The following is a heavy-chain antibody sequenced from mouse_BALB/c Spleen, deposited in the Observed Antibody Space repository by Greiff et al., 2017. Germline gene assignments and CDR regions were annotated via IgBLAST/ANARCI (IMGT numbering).Heavy chain of an antibody. V-gene: IGHV1-77*01. CDR3: ARRGDNYEGFAY. J-gene: IGHJ3*01. D-gene: IGHD1-3*01. CDR2: IYPGSGST. Sequence: VQLQQSGPELVKPGASVKMSCKASGYTFTDYVISWVKQRTGQGLEWIGEIYPGSGSTYYNEKFKGQATLTADKSSNTAYMQLSSLTSEDSAVYFCARRGDNYEGFAYWGQGTLVTVSA. CDR1: GYTFTDYV.